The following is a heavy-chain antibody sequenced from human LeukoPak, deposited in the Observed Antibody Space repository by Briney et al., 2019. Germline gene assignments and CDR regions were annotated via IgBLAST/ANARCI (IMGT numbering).Heavy chain of an antibody. Sequence: PSETLSLTCTVSGGSISSYYRSWVRQTAGKGLEWSGRISTRGSTNYNPSPTSRVTMSVDTSTNQFSLKLSSVTAADTGVYYCARGGYCSGGSCRAFDYWGQGTLVTVSS. D-gene: IGHD2-15*01. V-gene: IGHV4-4*07. J-gene: IGHJ4*02. CDR2: ISTRGST. CDR1: GGSISSYY. CDR3: ARGGYCSGGSCRAFDY.